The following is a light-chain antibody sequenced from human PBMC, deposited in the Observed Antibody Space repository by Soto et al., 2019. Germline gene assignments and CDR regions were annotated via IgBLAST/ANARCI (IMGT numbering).Light chain of an antibody. CDR2: EGT. V-gene: IGLV2-23*01. Sequence: QSALTQPASVPGTPGQSITISCTGTGSDVGSYNLVSWYQQHPGKAPKLMIYEGTKRPSGVSNRFSGSKSGNTASLTISGLQAEDEADYYCCSYAGSSTYYVFGTGTKVTVL. CDR3: CSYAGSSTYYV. J-gene: IGLJ1*01. CDR1: GSDVGSYNL.